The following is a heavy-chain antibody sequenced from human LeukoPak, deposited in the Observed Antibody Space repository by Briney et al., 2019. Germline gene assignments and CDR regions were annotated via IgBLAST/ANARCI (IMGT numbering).Heavy chain of an antibody. CDR1: GFIFSNYS. Sequence: GGSLRLSCVVSGFIFSNYSMNWVRQAPGKGLEWLSYISRTSSTILYADSVKGRFTISRDQAKNSVFLQMNSLRDEDTAVYYCVRIRDSGAYYFYYGVDVWGQGTTVTVSS. CDR3: VRIRDSGAYYFYYGVDV. D-gene: IGHD1-26*01. V-gene: IGHV3-48*02. J-gene: IGHJ6*02. CDR2: ISRTSSTI.